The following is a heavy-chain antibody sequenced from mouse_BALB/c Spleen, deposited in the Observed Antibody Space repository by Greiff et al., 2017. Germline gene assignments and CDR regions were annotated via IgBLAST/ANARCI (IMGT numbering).Heavy chain of an antibody. CDR2: INPSNGGT. D-gene: IGHD3-3*01. CDR3: TREALGAMDY. Sequence: VQLQQSGADLVKPGASVKLSCKASGYTFTSYYMYWVKQRPGQGLEWIGEINPSNGGTNFNEKFKSKATLTVDKSSSTAYMQLSSLTSEDSAVYYCTREALGAMDYWGQGTSVTVSS. V-gene: IGHV1S81*02. J-gene: IGHJ4*01. CDR1: GYTFTSYY.